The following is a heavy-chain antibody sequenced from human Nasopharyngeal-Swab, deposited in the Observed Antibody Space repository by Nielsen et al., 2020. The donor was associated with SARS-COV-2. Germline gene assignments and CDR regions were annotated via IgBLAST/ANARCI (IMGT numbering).Heavy chain of an antibody. D-gene: IGHD2-2*01. CDR2: ISGSGGST. CDR1: GFTFSSYA. Sequence: GESLKISCAASGFTFSSYAMSWVRQAPGQGLEWVSAISGSGGSTYYADSVKGRFTISRDNSKNTLYLQMNSLSAEDTAVYYCAKRQLLPTGAFDIWGQGTMVTVSS. J-gene: IGHJ3*02. CDR3: AKRQLLPTGAFDI. V-gene: IGHV3-23*01.